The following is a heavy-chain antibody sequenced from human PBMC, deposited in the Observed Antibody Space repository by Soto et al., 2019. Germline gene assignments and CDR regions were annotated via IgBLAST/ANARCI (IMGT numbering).Heavy chain of an antibody. Sequence: QPGGSLRLSCAASGFTFSNYAVTWVRQAPGKGLECVSTISGSVGSTYYADSVKGLFTISRDNSKNTLYLQMNSLRAEDTAVYYCAKDQGSSWYEIDYWGQGTLVTVSS. CDR3: AKDQGSSWYEIDY. V-gene: IGHV3-23*01. D-gene: IGHD6-13*01. CDR1: GFTFSNYA. CDR2: ISGSVGST. J-gene: IGHJ4*02.